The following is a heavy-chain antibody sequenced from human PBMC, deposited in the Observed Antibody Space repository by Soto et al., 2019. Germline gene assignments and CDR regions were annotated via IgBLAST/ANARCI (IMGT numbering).Heavy chain of an antibody. CDR3: AKDLGYCSGGSCEGAIDY. Sequence: EVQLVESGGGLVQPGRSLRLSCAASGFTFDDYAMHWVRQAPGKGLEWVSGISWNSGSIGYADSVKGRFTISRDNAKNSLYLQMNSLRAEDTALYYCAKDLGYCSGGSCEGAIDYWGQGTLVTVSS. J-gene: IGHJ4*02. CDR1: GFTFDDYA. D-gene: IGHD2-15*01. V-gene: IGHV3-9*01. CDR2: ISWNSGSI.